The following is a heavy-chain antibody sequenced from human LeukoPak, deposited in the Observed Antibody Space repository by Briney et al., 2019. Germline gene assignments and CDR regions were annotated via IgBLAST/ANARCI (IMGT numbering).Heavy chain of an antibody. CDR3: ARGYSYGPGY. V-gene: IGHV4-34*01. Sequence: PSETLSLTCAVCGGSFSGYYWSWIRQPPGKGLEWIGEINHSGSTNYNPSLKSRVTISVDTSKNQFSLKLSSVTAADTAVYYCARGYSYGPGYWGQGTLVTVSS. CDR2: INHSGST. CDR1: GGSFSGYY. D-gene: IGHD5-18*01. J-gene: IGHJ4*02.